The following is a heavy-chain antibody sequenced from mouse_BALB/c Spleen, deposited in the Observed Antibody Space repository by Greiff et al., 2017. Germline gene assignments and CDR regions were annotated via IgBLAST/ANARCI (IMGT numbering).Heavy chain of an antibody. V-gene: IGHV5-17*02. CDR2: ISSGSSTI. Sequence: EVMLVESGGGLVQPGGSRKLSCAASGFTFSSFGMHWVRQAPEKGLEWVAYISSGSSTIYYADTVKGRFTISRDNPKNTLFLQMTSLRSEDTAMYYCARSYGNLFAYWGQGTLVTVSA. CDR1: GFTFSSFG. D-gene: IGHD2-10*02. CDR3: ARSYGNLFAY. J-gene: IGHJ3*01.